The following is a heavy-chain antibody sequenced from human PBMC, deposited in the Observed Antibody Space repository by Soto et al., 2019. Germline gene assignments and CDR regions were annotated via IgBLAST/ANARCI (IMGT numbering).Heavy chain of an antibody. V-gene: IGHV3-23*01. CDR2: ISATGGST. CDR1: GFTFNNYA. Sequence: GGSLRLSCAASGFTFNNYAMNWVRQAPGKGLEWVATISATGGSTYYADSVKGRFTISRDNSKNTLYLQMNGLRVEDTAVYYCATDRLAGNFDYWGQGTQVTVSS. J-gene: IGHJ4*02. CDR3: ATDRLAGNFDY.